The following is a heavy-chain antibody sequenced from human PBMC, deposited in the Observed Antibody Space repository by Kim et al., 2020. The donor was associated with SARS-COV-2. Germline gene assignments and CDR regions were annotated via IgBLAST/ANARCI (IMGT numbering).Heavy chain of an antibody. J-gene: IGHJ5*02. D-gene: IGHD3-10*01. Sequence: PSLKSRVTIAVDTSKNQFSLKLSAVTAADTAVYYCARGIPVVRGVLRWFDPWGQGTLVTVSS. CDR3: ARGIPVVRGVLRWFDP. V-gene: IGHV4-59*09.